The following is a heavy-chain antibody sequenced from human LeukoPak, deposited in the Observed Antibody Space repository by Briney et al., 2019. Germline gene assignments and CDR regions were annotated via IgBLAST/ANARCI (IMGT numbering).Heavy chain of an antibody. Sequence: SQTLSLTCAISGDSVSSNSVAWNWIRQSPSRGLEWLGRTYHRSRWFNDYTVAVKSRIAINPDPSKNQFSLQLNSVTPDDTAVYFCARGAQAFSANDAFDIWGQGTMVTVSS. D-gene: IGHD4/OR15-4a*01. V-gene: IGHV6-1*01. CDR1: GDSVSSNSVA. J-gene: IGHJ3*02. CDR2: TYHRSRWFN. CDR3: ARGAQAFSANDAFDI.